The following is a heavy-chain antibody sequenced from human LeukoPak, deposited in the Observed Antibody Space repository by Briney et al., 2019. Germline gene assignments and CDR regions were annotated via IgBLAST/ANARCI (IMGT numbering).Heavy chain of an antibody. CDR2: IYYSGST. J-gene: IGHJ4*02. Sequence: SETLSLICTVSGDSISSPLYYWGWIRQPPGKGLEWIGSIYYSGSTYYNPSLKSRFTISVDTSKNHFSLKLSSVTAADTAVYYCARSHTRGPEVALMDYWGQGTLVTVSS. D-gene: IGHD3-10*01. CDR1: GDSISSPLYY. V-gene: IGHV4-39*02. CDR3: ARSHTRGPEVALMDY.